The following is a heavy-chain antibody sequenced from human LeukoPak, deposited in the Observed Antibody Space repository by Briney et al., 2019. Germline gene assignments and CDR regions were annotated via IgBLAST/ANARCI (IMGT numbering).Heavy chain of an antibody. Sequence: SETLSLTCTVSGGSISSYYWSWIRQPPRKGREWIGYIYYIGSTNYNPSLKSRVTISIDTSKNQFSLRLSSVTAADTAVYYCARDHKSDYYDSSGYYVYALDIWGQGTMVTVSS. CDR3: ARDHKSDYYDSSGYYVYALDI. D-gene: IGHD3-22*01. CDR1: GGSISSYY. CDR2: IYYIGST. J-gene: IGHJ3*02. V-gene: IGHV4-59*01.